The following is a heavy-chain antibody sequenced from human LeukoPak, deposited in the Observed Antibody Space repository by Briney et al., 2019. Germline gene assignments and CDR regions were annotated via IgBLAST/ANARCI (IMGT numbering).Heavy chain of an antibody. J-gene: IGHJ4*02. CDR3: AKSTIFGVVPPFDY. CDR2: ISGSDSRT. Sequence: GGSLRLSCAASGFTFNNYAMSWVRQAPGKGLEWVSTISGSDSRTYHADSVKGRFTISRDNSKNTLYLQMNSLRAEDTAVYQCAKSTIFGVVPPFDYWGQGTLVTVSS. CDR1: GFTFNNYA. D-gene: IGHD3-3*01. V-gene: IGHV3-23*01.